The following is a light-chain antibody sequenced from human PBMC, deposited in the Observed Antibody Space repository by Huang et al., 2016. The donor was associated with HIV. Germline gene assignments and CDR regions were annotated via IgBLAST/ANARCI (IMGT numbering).Light chain of an antibody. V-gene: IGKV3-11*01. J-gene: IGKJ3*01. CDR3: QQRSNWPGIT. CDR1: QSVSSY. CDR2: DAS. Sequence: EIVLTQSPATLSLSPVERATLSCRASQSVSSYLAWYQQKPGQAPRLLIYDASNRATGIPARFSGSGSGTDFTLTISSLEPEDFAVYYCQQRSNWPGITFGPGTKVDIK.